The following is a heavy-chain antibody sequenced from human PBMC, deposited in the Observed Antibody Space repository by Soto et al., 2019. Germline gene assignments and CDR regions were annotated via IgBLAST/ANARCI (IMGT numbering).Heavy chain of an antibody. Sequence: SETLSLTCTVSGGSLSSGTYYWSWIRQPPGKGPEWIGYIYHSGSSQSNPSLKSRVTISIDTSKNQFSLELRSVTAADTAVYYCARDLLDTTVDYYFDSWGPGRLVTVSS. CDR3: ARDLLDTTVDYYFDS. CDR2: IYHSGSS. V-gene: IGHV4-30-4*01. CDR1: GGSLSSGTYY. D-gene: IGHD4-17*01. J-gene: IGHJ4*02.